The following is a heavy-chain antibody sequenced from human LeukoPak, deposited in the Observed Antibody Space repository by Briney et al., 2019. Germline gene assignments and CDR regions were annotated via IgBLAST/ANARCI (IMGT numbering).Heavy chain of an antibody. D-gene: IGHD2-15*01. CDR1: GFTVSSNY. J-gene: IGHJ4*02. V-gene: IGHV3-53*01. CDR3: ARGYCSGGSCYFFDY. Sequence: GGSLRLSCAASGFTVSSNYMSWVRQAPGKGLEWVSVIYSGGSTYYADSVKGRFTISRDYSKNTLYLQMNSLRAEDTAVYYCARGYCSGGSCYFFDYWGQGTLVTVSS. CDR2: IYSGGST.